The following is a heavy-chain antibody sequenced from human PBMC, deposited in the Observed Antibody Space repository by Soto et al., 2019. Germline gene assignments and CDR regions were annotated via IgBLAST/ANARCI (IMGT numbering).Heavy chain of an antibody. CDR3: TKEPDYGAYSYFDS. CDR1: GFTFDDYA. V-gene: IGHV3-30*18. J-gene: IGHJ4*02. Sequence: GGSLRLSCAASGFTFDDYAMHWVRQTPGKGLEWVAGITCNASTKCYADSVKGRFTISRDNSKNSLSLQMNSLRAEDTAVYYCTKEPDYGAYSYFDSWGQGSLVTVS. CDR2: ITCNASTK. D-gene: IGHD4-17*01.